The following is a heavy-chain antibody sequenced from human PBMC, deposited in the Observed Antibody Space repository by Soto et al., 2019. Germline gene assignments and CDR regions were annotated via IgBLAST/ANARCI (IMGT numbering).Heavy chain of an antibody. Sequence: GGSLRLSCAASGFTFSSYSMNWVRQAPGKGLEWVSSISSSSSYIYYADSVKGRFTISRDNAKNSLYLQMNSLRAEDTAVYYCARTPDYYGSGSYLVTGWFDPWGQGTLVTVSS. J-gene: IGHJ5*02. CDR3: ARTPDYYGSGSYLVTGWFDP. CDR2: ISSSSSYI. V-gene: IGHV3-21*01. CDR1: GFTFSSYS. D-gene: IGHD3-10*01.